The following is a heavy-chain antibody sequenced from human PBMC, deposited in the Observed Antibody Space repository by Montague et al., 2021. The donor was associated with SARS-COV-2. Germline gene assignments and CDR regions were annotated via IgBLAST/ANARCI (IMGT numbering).Heavy chain of an antibody. D-gene: IGHD3-10*01. CDR2: ISYSGST. CDR1: GGSISSYY. V-gene: IGHV4-59*12. J-gene: IGHJ6*02. Sequence: SETLSLTCTVSGGSISSYYWSWIRQPPGRGLQWIGYISYSGSTNYNPSLKSRVTISVDTSKNQFSLKLSSVTAADTAVYYCARVRYYGSGTSLGMDVWGQGTMVTVSS. CDR3: ARVRYYGSGTSLGMDV.